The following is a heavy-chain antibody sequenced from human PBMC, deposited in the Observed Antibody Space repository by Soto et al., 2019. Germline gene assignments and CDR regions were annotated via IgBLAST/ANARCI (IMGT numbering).Heavy chain of an antibody. CDR1: GLSLSTSGVG. CDR3: GARRESYDYHGLDV. V-gene: IGHV2-5*01. Sequence: QITLKESGPTLVKPTQTLTLTCTFSGLSLSTSGVGVVWIRQPPGKALEWLAVTYWNGDKRYSPALKNRLTITWDTSKNHVVLTMTNMDPVDTATYYCGARRESYDYHGLDVWGRGTTVTVSS. CDR2: TYWNGDK. D-gene: IGHD3-16*01. J-gene: IGHJ6*02.